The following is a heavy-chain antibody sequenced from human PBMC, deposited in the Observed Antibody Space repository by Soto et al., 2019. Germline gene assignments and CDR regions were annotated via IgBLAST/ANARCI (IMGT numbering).Heavy chain of an antibody. CDR1: GYSFTSYW. Sequence: HGESLKISCKGSGYSFTSYWISWVRQMPGKGLEWMGRIDPSDSYTNYSPSFQGHVTISADKSISTAYLQWSSLKASDTAMYYCASHIIAAAFTPGSWGQGTLVTVSS. CDR2: IDPSDSYT. D-gene: IGHD6-13*01. V-gene: IGHV5-10-1*01. J-gene: IGHJ5*02. CDR3: ASHIIAAAFTPGS.